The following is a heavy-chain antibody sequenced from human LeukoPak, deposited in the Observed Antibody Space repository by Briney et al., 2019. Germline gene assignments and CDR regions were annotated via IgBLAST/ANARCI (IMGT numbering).Heavy chain of an antibody. CDR1: GGSISSYY. V-gene: IGHV4-59*01. J-gene: IGHJ4*02. Sequence: SETLSLTCTVSGGSISSYYWSWIRQPPGKGLEWIGYIYYSGSTNYNPSLKSRVTISVDTSKNQFSLKLSSVTAADTAVYYCARFRYTAMAPFDYWGQGTLVTVSS. D-gene: IGHD5-18*01. CDR2: IYYSGST. CDR3: ARFRYTAMAPFDY.